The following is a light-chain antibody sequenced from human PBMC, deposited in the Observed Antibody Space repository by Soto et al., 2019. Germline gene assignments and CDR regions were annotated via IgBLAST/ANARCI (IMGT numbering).Light chain of an antibody. CDR1: SSNIGGTNY. Sequence: QSVLTQPPSASGTPGQRVFISCSGSSSNIGGTNYAYWYQQLPGAAPKLLMHSNNLRPSGVPERISGSKSGTSASLAISGLRSEDDAVYYCASWDDRMGAVIFGGGTK. CDR2: SNN. CDR3: ASWDDRMGAVI. V-gene: IGLV1-47*02. J-gene: IGLJ2*01.